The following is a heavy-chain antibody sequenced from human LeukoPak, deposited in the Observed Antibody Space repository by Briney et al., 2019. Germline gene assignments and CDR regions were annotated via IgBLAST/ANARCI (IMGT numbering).Heavy chain of an antibody. J-gene: IGHJ4*02. D-gene: IGHD7-27*01. CDR1: GYTLTELS. Sequence: ASVKVSCKVSGYTLTELSMHWVRQAPGKGLEWMGGFDPEDGETTYAQKFQGRVTMIEDTSTDTAYMELSSLRSEDTAVYYCAADPGTGEFDYWGQGTLVTVSS. V-gene: IGHV1-24*01. CDR2: FDPEDGET. CDR3: AADPGTGEFDY.